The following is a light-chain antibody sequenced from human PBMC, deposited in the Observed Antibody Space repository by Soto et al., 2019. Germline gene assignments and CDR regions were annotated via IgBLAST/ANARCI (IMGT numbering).Light chain of an antibody. CDR3: QQYYNTPRT. CDR1: QSVLYSSNNKNY. CDR2: WAS. J-gene: IGKJ4*01. V-gene: IGKV4-1*01. Sequence: DIVMTQSPDSLAVSLGERATINCKSSQSVLYSSNNKNYLAWYQQKPGQPPKLLIYWASTRESGVPDRCSGSGSGTDFTLTISSLQAEDVAVYYCQQYYNTPRTFGGGTKVEIK.